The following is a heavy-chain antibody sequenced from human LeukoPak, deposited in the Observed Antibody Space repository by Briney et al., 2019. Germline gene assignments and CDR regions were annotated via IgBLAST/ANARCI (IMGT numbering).Heavy chain of an antibody. V-gene: IGHV3-23*01. Sequence: GGSLRLSCAASGFLFCNYGMNWVRQAPGKGLEWVSVVTGNGAETSYADSVKGRFTVFRDNSKNMLYLQMNSLRADDTAVYYCAKRDGPYFFDYWGQGTPVTVSS. CDR1: GFLFCNYG. CDR3: AKRDGPYFFDY. J-gene: IGHJ4*02. CDR2: VTGNGAET.